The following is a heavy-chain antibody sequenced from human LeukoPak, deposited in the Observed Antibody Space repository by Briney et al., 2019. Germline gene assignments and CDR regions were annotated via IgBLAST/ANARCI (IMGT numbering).Heavy chain of an antibody. V-gene: IGHV4-59*12. J-gene: IGHJ3*02. CDR2: IYYSGST. Sequence: SETLSLTCTVSGGSISSYYWSWIRQPPGKGLEWIGYIYYSGSTYYNPSLKSRVTISVDTSKNQFSLKLSSVTAADTAVYYCAREAAGPGAFDIWGQGTMVTVSS. D-gene: IGHD2-15*01. CDR1: GGSISSYY. CDR3: AREAAGPGAFDI.